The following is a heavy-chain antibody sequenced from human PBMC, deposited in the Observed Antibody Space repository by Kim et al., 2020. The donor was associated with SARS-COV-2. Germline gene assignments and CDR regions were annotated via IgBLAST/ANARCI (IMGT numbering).Heavy chain of an antibody. V-gene: IGHV3-7*01. J-gene: IGHJ4*02. CDR2: IKEDGSEQ. CDR1: GFTFSNYW. Sequence: GGSLRLSCVVSGFTFSNYWMTWVRQAPGKGLQWVANIKEDGSEQYYADSVRGRFTSSRDNAKNSLFLQMNSLRAEDTAVYYCTRDVYGDLAYWGQGALVIVSS. D-gene: IGHD4-17*01. CDR3: TRDVYGDLAY.